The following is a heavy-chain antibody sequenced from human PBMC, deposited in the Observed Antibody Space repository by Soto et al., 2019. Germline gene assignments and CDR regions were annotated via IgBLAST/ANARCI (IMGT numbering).Heavy chain of an antibody. D-gene: IGHD1-1*01. J-gene: IGHJ6*02. V-gene: IGHV1-18*01. Sequence: QAQLVQSGAEVKKPGASVKVSCKASGYTFYSHSISWVRQAPGQGLEWMGRISADNSNTKYAQKFRGRVTMTTDTSTSTVYMELRNRISDDTAVYYCARYIQQDYYYGMDVWGQGTTVTVSS. CDR3: ARYIQQDYYYGMDV. CDR2: ISADNSNT. CDR1: GYTFYSHS.